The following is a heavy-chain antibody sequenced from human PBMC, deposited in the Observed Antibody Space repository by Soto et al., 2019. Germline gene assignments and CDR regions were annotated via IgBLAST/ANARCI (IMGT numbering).Heavy chain of an antibody. J-gene: IGHJ2*01. D-gene: IGHD6-6*01. CDR3: ARDFAGIAALGYFDL. CDR1: GFTFSAYY. V-gene: IGHV3-11*01. Sequence: QVQLVESGGGLVQPGGSLRLSCAASGFTFSAYYMSWIRQAPGKGLEWVSYISSSGSTIYYADSVKGRFTISRDNAKNSLYLQMNSLRAVDTAVYYCARDFAGIAALGYFDLWGRCTLVTASS. CDR2: ISSSGSTI.